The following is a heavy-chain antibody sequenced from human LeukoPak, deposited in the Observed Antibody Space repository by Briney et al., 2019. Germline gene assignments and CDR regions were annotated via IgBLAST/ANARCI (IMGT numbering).Heavy chain of an antibody. D-gene: IGHD5-18*01. V-gene: IGHV4-61*02. CDR1: GGSISSGSYY. J-gene: IGHJ4*02. CDR3: ARGGYYPLDY. CDR2: IYTSGST. Sequence: SETPSLTCTVSGGSISSGSYYWSWIRQPAGKGLEWIGRIYTSGSTNYNPSLKSRVTISVDTSKNQFSLKLSSVTAADTAVYYCARGGYYPLDYWGQGTLVTVSS.